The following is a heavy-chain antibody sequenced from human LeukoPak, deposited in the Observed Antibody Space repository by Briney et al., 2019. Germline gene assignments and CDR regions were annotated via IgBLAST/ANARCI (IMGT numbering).Heavy chain of an antibody. D-gene: IGHD1-26*01. CDR1: GFTFSSYW. CDR3: ARGGGLDG. J-gene: IGHJ6*02. Sequence: GGSLRLSCAASGFTFSSYWMNWARQAPGKGLEWVASINHNGNVNYYVDSVKGRFTISRDNAKNSLYLQMSNLRAEDTAVYFCARGGGLDGWGQGATVTVSS. V-gene: IGHV3-7*03. CDR2: INHNGNVN.